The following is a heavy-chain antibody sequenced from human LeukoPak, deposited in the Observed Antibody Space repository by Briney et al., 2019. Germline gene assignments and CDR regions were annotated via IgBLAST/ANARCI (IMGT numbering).Heavy chain of an antibody. CDR2: INHSGST. CDR3: ARGLRGSGSAAYYFDY. J-gene: IGHJ4*02. Sequence: SETLSLTCAVYGRSFSGYYWSWIRQPPGKGLEWIGEINHSGSTNYNPSLKSRVTISVDTSKNQFSLKLSSVTAADTAVYYCARGLRGSGSAAYYFDYWGQGTLVTVSS. D-gene: IGHD3-10*01. CDR1: GRSFSGYY. V-gene: IGHV4-34*01.